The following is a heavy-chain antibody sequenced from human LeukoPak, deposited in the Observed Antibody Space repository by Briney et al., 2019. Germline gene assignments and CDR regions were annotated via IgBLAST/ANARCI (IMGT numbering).Heavy chain of an antibody. J-gene: IGHJ1*01. D-gene: IGHD6-19*01. V-gene: IGHV1-18*04. CDR2: ISAYNGNT. CDR3: VWQSYRGAYSSGWFFQH. CDR1: GYTFTGYY. Sequence: GASVKVSCKASGYTFTGYYMHWVRQAPGQGLEWMGWISAYNGNTNYAQKLQGRVTMTTDTSTSTAYMELRSLRSDDTAVYYCVWQSYRGAYSSGWFFQHWGQGTLVTVSS.